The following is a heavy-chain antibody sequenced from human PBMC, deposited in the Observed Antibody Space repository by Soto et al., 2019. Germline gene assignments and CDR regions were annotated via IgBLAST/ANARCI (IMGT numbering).Heavy chain of an antibody. J-gene: IGHJ3*01. CDR2: IGRGGTTT. CDR1: GLTFSNYE. CDR3: ATRSGGGGAFDF. D-gene: IGHD3-10*01. V-gene: IGHV3-48*03. Sequence: PGGSLRLSCAASGLTFSNYEMNWVRQAPGKGLEWVSYIGRGGTTTYYADSLKGRFTISRGNAKNSLYLQMNSLRAEDTAVYYCATRSGGGGAFDFWGQGTMVTVSS.